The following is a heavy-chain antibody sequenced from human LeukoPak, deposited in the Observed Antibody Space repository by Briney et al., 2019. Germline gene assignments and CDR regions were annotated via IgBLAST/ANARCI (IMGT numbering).Heavy chain of an antibody. CDR1: GGSISSSSYY. V-gene: IGHV4-39*01. D-gene: IGHD2-2*01. CDR2: IYYSGST. J-gene: IGHJ4*02. Sequence: PSETLSLTCTVSGGSISSSSYYWGWIRQPPGKGLEWIGSIYYSGSTYYNPSLKSRVTISVDTSKNQFSLKLSSVTAADTAVYYCARALPAFDYWGQGTLVTVSS. CDR3: ARALPAFDY.